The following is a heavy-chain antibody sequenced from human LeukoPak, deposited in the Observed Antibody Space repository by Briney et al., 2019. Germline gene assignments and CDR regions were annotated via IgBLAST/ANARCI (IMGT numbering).Heavy chain of an antibody. D-gene: IGHD2-21*01. J-gene: IGHJ3*02. CDR2: INPNSGGT. V-gene: IGHV1-2*02. CDR3: ARSPRGLGAFDI. CDR1: GYTFTGYY. Sequence: ASVKASCKASGYTFTGYYMHLVRQAPGQGLEWMGWINPNSGGTNYAQKFQGRVTMTRDTSISTAYMELSRLRSDDTAVYYCARSPRGLGAFDIWGQGTMVTVSS.